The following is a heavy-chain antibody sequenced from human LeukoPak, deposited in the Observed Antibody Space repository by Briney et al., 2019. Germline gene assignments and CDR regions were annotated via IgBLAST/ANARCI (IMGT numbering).Heavy chain of an antibody. CDR3: ARSPTKRVPEDY. CDR2: IFHSGST. V-gene: IGHV4-4*02. CDR1: SGSIFNTNW. D-gene: IGHD2-2*01. Sequence: KTSETLSLTCTVSSGSIFNTNWWSWVRQPPGKGLEWIGQIFHSGSTSYSPSLKSRVTISMDKSKNQISLRLTSVTAADTAVYYCARSPTKRVPEDYWGQGTLVTVSS. J-gene: IGHJ4*02.